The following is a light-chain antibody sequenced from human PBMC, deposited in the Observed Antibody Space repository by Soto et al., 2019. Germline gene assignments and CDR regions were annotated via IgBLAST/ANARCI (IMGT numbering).Light chain of an antibody. V-gene: IGKV3-15*01. J-gene: IGKJ1*01. CDR2: GAS. Sequence: ENVLTQSPATLSLSPGEGATLSCRASQSINTYFAWYQQKPGQAPRLLIYGASTRATGIPARFSSSGSGTEFTPTISSLQSEDFAVYYCQQYNNWPRTFGQGTKVDIK. CDR1: QSINTY. CDR3: QQYNNWPRT.